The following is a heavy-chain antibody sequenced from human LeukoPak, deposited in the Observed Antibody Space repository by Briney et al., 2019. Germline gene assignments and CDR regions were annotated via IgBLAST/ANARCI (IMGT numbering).Heavy chain of an antibody. D-gene: IGHD5-24*01. V-gene: IGHV4-61*02. CDR3: ARSRDGCSFDY. CDR1: GGSINSGSYY. J-gene: IGHJ4*02. CDR2: IYTSGST. Sequence: SETLSLTCTVSGGSINSGSYYWSWIRQPAGKGLEWIGRIYTSGSTNYNPSLKSRVTISVDTSKNQFSLKLSSVTAADTAVYYCARSRDGCSFDYWGQGTLVTVSS.